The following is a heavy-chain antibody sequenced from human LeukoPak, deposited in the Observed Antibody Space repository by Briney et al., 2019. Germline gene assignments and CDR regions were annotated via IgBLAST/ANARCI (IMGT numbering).Heavy chain of an antibody. V-gene: IGHV5-51*01. CDR1: GYSFTSYL. CDR2: IYPGGYDT. D-gene: IGHD2-21*02. J-gene: IGHJ3*02. CDR3: ARRKTYCGGHCYLVNDAFDI. Sequence: GESLKICCKGSGYSFTSYLIGWVREIPGKGLEWMGIIYPGGYDTRYSPSFQGQVTISADKSISTAYLQWSSLKASDTAIYYCARRKTYCGGHCYLVNDAFDIWGQGTMVTVSS.